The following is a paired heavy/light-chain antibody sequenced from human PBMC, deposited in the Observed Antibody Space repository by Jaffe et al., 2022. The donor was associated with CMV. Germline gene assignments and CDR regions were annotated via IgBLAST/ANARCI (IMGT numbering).Light chain of an antibody. J-gene: IGLJ3*02. CDR3: CSYAGRSTWV. V-gene: IGLV2-23*02. CDR2: EVN. Sequence: QSALTQPASVSGSPGQSITITCTGTSSDVGTYNFVSWYQHHPGKAPKLMTYEVNQGPSGVSNRFSGSKSGNTASLTISGLQAEDEADYYCCSYAGRSTWVFGGGTKVTVL. CDR1: SSDVGTYNF.
Heavy chain of an antibody. D-gene: IGHD1-1*01. CDR1: GYTFTTYY. CDR3: ARDSRPTGIGDGFDY. V-gene: IGHV1-46*01. Sequence: QVQLVQSGAEVKKPGASVKLSCKASGYTFTTYYINWVRQVPGQGLEWMGLINPTGGATSYAQNFQGRVTMTRDTSTSTVYMELISLSAEDTAMYYCARDSRPTGIGDGFDYWGQGTLVTVSS. CDR2: INPTGGAT. J-gene: IGHJ4*02.